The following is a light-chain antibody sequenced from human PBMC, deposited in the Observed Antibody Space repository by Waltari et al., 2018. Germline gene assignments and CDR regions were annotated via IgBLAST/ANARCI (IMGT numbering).Light chain of an antibody. CDR2: KDR. CDR3: QSGDNSGTNRVL. Sequence: SYELTPPPSVSVSPGQTARITCPGGALPKQNVYWYQQKPGQAPILVMYKDRERPSGSPERFSGSSSGTTVTLTISGVQAEDEADYYCQSGDNSGTNRVLFGGGTKLTVL. CDR1: ALPKQN. V-gene: IGLV3-25*03. J-gene: IGLJ2*01.